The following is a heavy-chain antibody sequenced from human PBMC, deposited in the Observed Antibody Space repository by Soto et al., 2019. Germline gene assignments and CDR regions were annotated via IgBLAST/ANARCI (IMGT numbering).Heavy chain of an antibody. CDR3: AHRQRTVYFDY. V-gene: IGHV2-5*02. CDR1: GFSLSTSGVG. CDR2: LYWDDDK. Sequence: QITLKESGPTLVKPTQTLTLTCTFSGFSLSTSGVGVGWIRQPPGKALEWLALLYWDDDKRYSPSLKSRLTITKDTAKNQVVLTMTNMDPVDTATYYCAHRQRTVYFDYWGQGTLVTVSS. D-gene: IGHD4-17*01. J-gene: IGHJ4*02.